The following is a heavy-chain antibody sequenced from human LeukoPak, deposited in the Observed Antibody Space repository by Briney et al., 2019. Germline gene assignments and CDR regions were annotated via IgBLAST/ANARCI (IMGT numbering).Heavy chain of an antibody. V-gene: IGHV4-38-2*02. D-gene: IGHD3-10*01. CDR3: ARRLWFGELLPWFDP. CDR1: GYSISSGYY. CDR2: IYHSGRT. Sequence: SETLSLTCTVSGYSISSGYYWGWIRQPPGKGLEWIGSIYHSGRTFYNPSLKSRVTISVDTSKNQFSLKLTSVTAADTAVYYCARRLWFGELLPWFDPWGQGTLVTVSS. J-gene: IGHJ5*02.